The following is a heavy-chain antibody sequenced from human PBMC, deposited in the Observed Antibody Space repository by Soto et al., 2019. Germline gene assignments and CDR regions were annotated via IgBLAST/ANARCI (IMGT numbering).Heavy chain of an antibody. Sequence: GGSLRLSCAASGFIFNNYAMSWVRQAPGKGLEWVSGISGSGGGTYYAESVKGRFTISRDNSKNTLSLQMNSLRAEDTAVYYCAKDYHGSGSHFYYYYGMDVWGLGTTVTVSS. V-gene: IGHV3-23*01. J-gene: IGHJ6*02. CDR1: GFIFNNYA. D-gene: IGHD3-10*01. CDR3: AKDYHGSGSHFYYYYGMDV. CDR2: ISGSGGGT.